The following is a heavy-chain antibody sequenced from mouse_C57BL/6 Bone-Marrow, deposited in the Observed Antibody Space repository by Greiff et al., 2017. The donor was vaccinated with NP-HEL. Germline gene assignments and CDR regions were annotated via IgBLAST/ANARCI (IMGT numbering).Heavy chain of an antibody. CDR3: ANNYGSSYWYFDV. Sequence: QVQLQQSGPELVKPGASVKISCKASGYAFSSSWMNWVKQRPGQGLEWIGRIYPGDGDTNYNGKFKGKATLTADKSSSTAYMQLSSLTSEDSAVYFCANNYGSSYWYFDVWGTGTTVTVSS. V-gene: IGHV1-82*01. CDR1: GYAFSSSW. J-gene: IGHJ1*03. D-gene: IGHD1-1*01. CDR2: IYPGDGDT.